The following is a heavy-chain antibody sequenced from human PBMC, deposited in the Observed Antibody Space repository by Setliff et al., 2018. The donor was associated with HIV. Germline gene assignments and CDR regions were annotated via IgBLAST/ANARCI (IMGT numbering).Heavy chain of an antibody. V-gene: IGHV4-4*07. J-gene: IGHJ6*03. CDR3: AREVVESSSWYSPYYYYYMDV. Sequence: SETLSLTCTVSGGSISSYYWSWIRQPAGKGLEWIGRIYTSGSTNYNPSLKSRVTMSVDTSKNQFSLKLSSVTAADAAVYYCAREVVESSSWYSPYYYYYMDVWGKGTTVTVSS. CDR2: IYTSGST. CDR1: GGSISSYY. D-gene: IGHD6-13*01.